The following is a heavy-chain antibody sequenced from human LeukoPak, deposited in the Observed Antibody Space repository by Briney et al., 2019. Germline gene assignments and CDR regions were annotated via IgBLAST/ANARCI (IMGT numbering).Heavy chain of an antibody. CDR3: ARGGLFKYFFDY. CDR1: GFTFSSHW. D-gene: IGHD2-15*01. J-gene: IGHJ4*02. V-gene: IGHV3-74*01. CDR2: INTDESKI. Sequence: PGGSLRLSCAASGFTFSSHWMHWVRQTPGKGLVWVSRINTDESKINHADSVKGRSTISRDNAKNMLYLQMNSLRAEDTAVYYCARGGLFKYFFDYWGQGTPVTVSS.